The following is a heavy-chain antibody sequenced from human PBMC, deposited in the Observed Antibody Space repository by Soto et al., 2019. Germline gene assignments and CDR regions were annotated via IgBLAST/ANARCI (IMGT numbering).Heavy chain of an antibody. CDR2: ISYDGSNK. D-gene: IGHD6-19*01. V-gene: IGHV3-30-3*01. CDR3: ARETYSRDWSPIFDY. CDR1: GFTFSSYA. Sequence: QVQLVESGGGVVQPGRSLRLSCAASGFTFSSYAMHWVRQAPGKGLEWVAVISYDGSNKYYADSVKGRFTISRDNSKNTLYLQMNSLRAEDTAVYYCARETYSRDWSPIFDYWGQGTLVTVSS. J-gene: IGHJ4*02.